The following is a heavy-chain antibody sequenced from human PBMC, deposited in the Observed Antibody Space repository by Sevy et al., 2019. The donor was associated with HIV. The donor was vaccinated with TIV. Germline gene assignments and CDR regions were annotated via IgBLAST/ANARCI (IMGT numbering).Heavy chain of an antibody. CDR2: ISGGGTYI. V-gene: IGHV3-21*01. CDR3: ARGTHYYGDYDKDAFDI. Sequence: GGSLRLSCATSEFTFSSYSMNWVRQAPGNGLEWVSSISGGGTYIYYAGSVKGRFTNSKDNGKKSVSLQMNSLRAEDTAVYYCARGTHYYGDYDKDAFDIWGQGTMVTVSS. J-gene: IGHJ3*02. D-gene: IGHD4-17*01. CDR1: EFTFSSYS.